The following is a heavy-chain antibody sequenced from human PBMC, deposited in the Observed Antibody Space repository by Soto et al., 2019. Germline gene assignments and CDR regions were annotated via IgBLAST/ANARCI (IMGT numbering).Heavy chain of an antibody. D-gene: IGHD6-13*01. CDR1: AFTFSSYA. CDR2: ISGGGGSA. J-gene: IGHJ4*02. Sequence: EVQLLESGGDLVQPGGSLRLSCAASAFTFSSYAMSWVRQAPGKGLEWVSTISGGGGSAYYAASVEGRFTISRDNSKNTLVLQMHTLRAEDTAVDYCAKAALYSSTWETGKGYFDYWGQGTLVTVSS. V-gene: IGHV3-23*01. CDR3: AKAALYSSTWETGKGYFDY.